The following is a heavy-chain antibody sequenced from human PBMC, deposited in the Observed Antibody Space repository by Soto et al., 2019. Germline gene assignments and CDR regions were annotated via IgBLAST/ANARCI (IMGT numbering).Heavy chain of an antibody. Sequence: QGQLVQSGAEVKKPGASVKVSCKTAGYTFSSYDIGWVRQAPGQGLEWMGWISPYNGNTNYAQKFQGRVTMTTDISTKTAYMELRSLRSDGTAVYYCAREDRYYGMDVWGQGTTVTVSS. J-gene: IGHJ6*02. CDR2: ISPYNGNT. V-gene: IGHV1-18*01. CDR1: GYTFSSYD. D-gene: IGHD2-15*01. CDR3: AREDRYYGMDV.